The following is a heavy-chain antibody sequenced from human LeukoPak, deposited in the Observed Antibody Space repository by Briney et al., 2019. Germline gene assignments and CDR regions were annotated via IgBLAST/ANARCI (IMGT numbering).Heavy chain of an antibody. Sequence: ASVKVSCKASGYTFTGYYMHWVRQAPGQGLEWMGWNDPNSGGTNYAQKFQGRVTMTRDTSISTAYMELSRLRSDDTAVYYCARDNGSGWSNLYYFDYWGQGTLVTVSS. CDR2: NDPNSGGT. CDR1: GYTFTGYY. J-gene: IGHJ4*02. V-gene: IGHV1-2*02. CDR3: ARDNGSGWSNLYYFDY. D-gene: IGHD6-19*01.